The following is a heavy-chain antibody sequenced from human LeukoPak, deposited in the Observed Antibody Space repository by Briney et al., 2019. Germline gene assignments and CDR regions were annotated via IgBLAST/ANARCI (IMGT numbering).Heavy chain of an antibody. CDR1: GYTFTAHY. D-gene: IGHD5-18*01. Sequence: SVKVSCKTSGYTFTAHYLHWVRQAPGQGLEWMGWINTKTGGTNYAQKFQGRVTMTRDTSITTAYVELSRVRYDGTAVYYCARGDTAMPHYFDSGGREPLVPVSS. V-gene: IGHV1-2*02. CDR3: ARGDTAMPHYFDS. J-gene: IGHJ4*02. CDR2: INTKTGGT.